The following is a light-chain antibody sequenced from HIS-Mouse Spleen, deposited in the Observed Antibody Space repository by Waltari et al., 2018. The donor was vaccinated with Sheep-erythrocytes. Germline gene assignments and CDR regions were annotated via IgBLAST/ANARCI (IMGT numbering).Light chain of an antibody. CDR2: EGS. CDR3: CSYAGSSTPWV. CDR1: SSAVGSFNL. Sequence: QSALTQPASVSGSPGQSITISCTGTSSAVGSFNLVSWYQQHPGKAPKLMIYEGSKRPSGVSNRFSGPKSGNTASLTISGLQAEDEADYYCCSYAGSSTPWVFGGGTKLTVL. V-gene: IGLV2-23*01. J-gene: IGLJ3*02.